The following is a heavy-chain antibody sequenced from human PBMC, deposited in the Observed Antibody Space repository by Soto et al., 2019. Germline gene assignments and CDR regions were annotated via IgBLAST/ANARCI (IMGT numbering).Heavy chain of an antibody. CDR1: VFAVSSDT. CDR2: ISGSGCST. D-gene: IGHD2-2*01. CDR3: AKGSLLYQASIYYYYGMDV. J-gene: IGHJ6*02. V-gene: IGHV3-23*01. Sequence: GSLRISGAASVFAVSSDTMRWVREAPGKWLEWVSAISGSGCSTYYADSVKGRFTISRDNSKNTLYLQMNSLRAEDTAVYYCAKGSLLYQASIYYYYGMDVWGQGTTVTVSS.